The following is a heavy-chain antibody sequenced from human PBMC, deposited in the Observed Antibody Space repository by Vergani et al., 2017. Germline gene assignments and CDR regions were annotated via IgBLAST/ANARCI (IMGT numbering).Heavy chain of an antibody. V-gene: IGHV3-30*04. CDR2: ISYDGSNK. J-gene: IGHJ3*02. D-gene: IGHD3-9*01. Sequence: QVQLVESGGGVVPPGRSLRLPCAASGFTSSSYAMHWVPRAPGKGLEWVAVISYDGSNKYYADSVKGRFTISRDNSKNTLYLQMNSLRAEDTAVYYCARDRPWGYFDWGGAFDIWGQGTMVTVSS. CDR3: ARDRPWGYFDWGGAFDI. CDR1: GFTSSSYA.